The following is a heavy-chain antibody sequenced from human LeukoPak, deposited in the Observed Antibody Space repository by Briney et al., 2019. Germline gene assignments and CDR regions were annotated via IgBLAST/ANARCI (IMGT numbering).Heavy chain of an antibody. Sequence: SETLSLTCTVSGGSINSYYWNWIRQPAGKGLEWIGRIYTSGSTNYNPSLKSRVTISVDTSKSQFSLKLSSVTAADTAVYYCARSSNNYDSSGWYYFEYWGQGTLVTVSS. J-gene: IGHJ4*02. CDR2: IYTSGST. V-gene: IGHV4-4*07. CDR1: GGSINSYY. CDR3: ARSSNNYDSSGWYYFEY. D-gene: IGHD3-22*01.